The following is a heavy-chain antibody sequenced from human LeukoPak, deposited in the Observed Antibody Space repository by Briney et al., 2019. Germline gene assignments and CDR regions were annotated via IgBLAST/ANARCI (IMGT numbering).Heavy chain of an antibody. CDR3: AREYYDILTGYQMGAFDI. D-gene: IGHD3-9*01. CDR2: ISYDGSDK. Sequence: GGSLRLSCAASGFTFSSYARHWVRQAPGKGLEWVSVISYDGSDKYYADSVKGRFTVSRDNSKNTLYLQMNSLRAEDTAVYYCAREYYDILTGYQMGAFDIWGQGTMVTVSS. V-gene: IGHV3-30*04. CDR1: GFTFSSYA. J-gene: IGHJ3*02.